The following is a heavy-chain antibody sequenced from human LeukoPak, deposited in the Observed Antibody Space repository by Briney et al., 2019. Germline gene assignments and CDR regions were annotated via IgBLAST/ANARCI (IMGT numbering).Heavy chain of an antibody. CDR3: ASRTRVGATIGTDY. D-gene: IGHD1-26*01. CDR2: ISSSSSYI. J-gene: IGHJ4*02. V-gene: IGHV3-21*01. Sequence: GGSLRLSCAPSGFTFSSYAMNWVRQAPGKGLEWVSSISSSSSYIYYADSVKGRFTISRDNAKNSLYLQMNSLRAEDTAVYYCASRTRVGATIGTDYWGQGTLVTVSS. CDR1: GFTFSSYA.